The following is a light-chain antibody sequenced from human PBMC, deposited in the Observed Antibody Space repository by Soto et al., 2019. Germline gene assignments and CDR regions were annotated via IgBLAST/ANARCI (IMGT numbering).Light chain of an antibody. CDR3: QQYYSYST. J-gene: IGKJ2*01. CDR2: KAS. V-gene: IGKV1-5*03. CDR1: QSISSW. Sequence: DIQMTQSPSTLSASVGDRVTITCRASQSISSWLAWYQQKPGKVPKLLIYKASNLESGVPSRFSGSGSGTEFTLTISSLQPDDFATYYCQQYYSYSTFGQGTKLEIK.